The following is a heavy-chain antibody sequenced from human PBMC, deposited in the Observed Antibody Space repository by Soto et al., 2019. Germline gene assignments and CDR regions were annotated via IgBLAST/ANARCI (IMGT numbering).Heavy chain of an antibody. Sequence: QVQLQESVPGLVKPSGTLSLTCAVSSGSIRSNNWWSWVRQPPGKWLEWIGEIYHSGSTTYNPSLESRVTISVYQSNNHFSLRLTSVTAADTAVYYCARIPRDYGDYSFDSWGQGTLVTVSS. V-gene: IGHV4-4*02. CDR1: SGSIRSNNW. D-gene: IGHD4-17*01. CDR3: ARIPRDYGDYSFDS. CDR2: IYHSGST. J-gene: IGHJ4*02.